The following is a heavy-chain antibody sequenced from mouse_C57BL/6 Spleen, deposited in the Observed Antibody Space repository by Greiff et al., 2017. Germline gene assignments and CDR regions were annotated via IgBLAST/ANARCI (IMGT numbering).Heavy chain of an antibody. CDR1: GYAFSSYW. CDR2: IYPGDGDT. J-gene: IGHJ4*01. CDR3: ERKVTRAMDY. D-gene: IGHD2-2*01. V-gene: IGHV1-80*01. Sequence: QVQLKESGAELVKPGASVKISCKASGYAFSSYWMNWVKQRPGKGLEWIGQIYPGDGDTNYNGKFKGKAILTADKSSSTAYMRLSNLTSEDSSVYFWERKVTRAMDYWGQGTSVTVSS.